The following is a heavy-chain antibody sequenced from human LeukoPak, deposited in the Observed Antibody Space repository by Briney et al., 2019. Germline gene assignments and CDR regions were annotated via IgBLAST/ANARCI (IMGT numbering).Heavy chain of an antibody. D-gene: IGHD3-3*01. CDR1: GFTFSSYW. V-gene: IGHV3-74*01. Sequence: GGSLRLSCAASGFTFSSYWMHWVRQAPGKGLVWVSRINSDGSSTSYADSVKGRFTISRDNAKNTLYLQMNSLRAEDTAVYYCARDGGSYDFWRTTYYFDYWGQGTLVTVSS. CDR2: INSDGSST. J-gene: IGHJ4*02. CDR3: ARDGGSYDFWRTTYYFDY.